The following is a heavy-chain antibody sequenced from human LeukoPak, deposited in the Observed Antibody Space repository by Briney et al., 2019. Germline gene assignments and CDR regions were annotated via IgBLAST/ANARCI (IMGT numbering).Heavy chain of an antibody. Sequence: PSETLSLTCTVSGGSISTYSWSWIRQPAGKGLEWIGRIYTSGSTNYNPSLKSRVTMSVDTSKNQFSLKLSSVTAADTAVYYCARGGIAVAGTDFDYWGQGTLVTVSS. CDR1: GGSISTYS. J-gene: IGHJ4*02. D-gene: IGHD6-19*01. V-gene: IGHV4-4*07. CDR2: IYTSGST. CDR3: ARGGIAVAGTDFDY.